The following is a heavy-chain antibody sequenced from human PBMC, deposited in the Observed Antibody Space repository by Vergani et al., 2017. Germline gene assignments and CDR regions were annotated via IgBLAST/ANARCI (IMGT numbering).Heavy chain of an antibody. CDR2: ISSSSAAI. Sequence: EVQLVESGGGLVQPGGSLRLSCLASGFTFRPYTMNWVRQGPGKGLEWLSYISSSSAAINYADSVKGRFTISRDNAKNSLYLQMNSLRAEDTAVYYCAKERDDSNYGFDYWGQGTLVTVSS. J-gene: IGHJ4*02. D-gene: IGHD4-11*01. CDR1: GFTFRPYT. CDR3: AKERDDSNYGFDY. V-gene: IGHV3-48*01.